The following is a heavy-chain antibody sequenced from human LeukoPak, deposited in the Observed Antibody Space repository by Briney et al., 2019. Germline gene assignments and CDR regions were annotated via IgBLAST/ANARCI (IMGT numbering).Heavy chain of an antibody. V-gene: IGHV3-23*01. CDR3: AKDLYSSSWFSTGDY. D-gene: IGHD6-13*01. J-gene: IGHJ4*02. CDR2: MSGTSGNT. Sequence: GGSLRLSCAASGFTFSNYAMTWVGQAPGKGREWGSGMSGTSGNTYYADSVKGRFTISRDNSKNTLYLQMNSLRAEDTAVYYCAKDLYSSSWFSTGDYWGQGTLVTVSS. CDR1: GFTFSNYA.